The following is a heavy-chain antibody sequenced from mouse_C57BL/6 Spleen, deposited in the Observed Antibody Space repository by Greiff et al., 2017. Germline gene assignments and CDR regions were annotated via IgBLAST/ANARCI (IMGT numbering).Heavy chain of an antibody. Sequence: EVKLMESGGGLVKPGGSLKLSCAASGFTFSDYGMHWVRQAPEKGLEWVAYISSGSSTINYADTVKGRFTISRDNAKTTLFLQMTSLRAEDTAMYYSARGIYYDGSSCLYAMDYWGQGTSVTVSS. V-gene: IGHV5-17*01. CDR1: GFTFSDYG. CDR2: ISSGSSTI. J-gene: IGHJ4*01. CDR3: ARGIYYDGSSCLYAMDY. D-gene: IGHD1-1*01.